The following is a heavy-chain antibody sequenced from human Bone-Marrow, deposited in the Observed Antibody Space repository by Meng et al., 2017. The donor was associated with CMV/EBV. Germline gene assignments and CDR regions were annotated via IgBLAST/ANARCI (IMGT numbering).Heavy chain of an antibody. CDR3: AREEGGYSGYDLGY. CDR1: GYTLACTY. V-gene: IGHV1-2*02. J-gene: IGHJ4*02. CDR2: INPNSGGT. D-gene: IGHD5-12*01. Sequence: QLVQAVAEVKRPWASVKVSFKAPGYTLACTYMHWVRQAPGQGLEWMGGINPNSGGTNYAQKFQGRVTMTRDTSINTAYMELSRLRSDDTAVYYCAREEGGYSGYDLGYWGQGTLVTVSS.